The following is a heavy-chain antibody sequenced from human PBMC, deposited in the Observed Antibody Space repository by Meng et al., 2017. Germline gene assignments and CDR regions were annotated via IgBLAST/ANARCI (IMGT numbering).Heavy chain of an antibody. D-gene: IGHD6-13*01. J-gene: IGHJ6*02. CDR3: ARDGTQKKSSSWYFLNYGMDV. CDR1: GFTFSSYA. Sequence: GGSLRLSCAASGFTFSSYAMHWVRQAPGKGLEWVAVISYDGSNKYYADSVKGRFTISRDNSKNTLYLQMNSLRAEDTAVYYCARDGTQKKSSSWYFLNYGMDVWGQGTMVTVSS. CDR2: ISYDGSNK. V-gene: IGHV3-30*04.